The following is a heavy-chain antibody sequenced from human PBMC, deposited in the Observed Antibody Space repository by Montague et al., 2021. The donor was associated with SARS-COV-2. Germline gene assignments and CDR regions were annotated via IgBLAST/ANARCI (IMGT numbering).Heavy chain of an antibody. J-gene: IGHJ4*02. Sequence: SETLSLTCAVYGGSFSGYYWGWIRQPPGKGLEWIGSIYHSGSTYYNPSLKSRVTISVDTSKNQFSLKLSSVTAADTAVYYCARSQDCSTTSCHFDYWGQGTLVTVSS. CDR3: ARSQDCSTTSCHFDY. CDR1: GGSFSGYY. V-gene: IGHV4-38-2*01. D-gene: IGHD2-2*01. CDR2: IYHSGST.